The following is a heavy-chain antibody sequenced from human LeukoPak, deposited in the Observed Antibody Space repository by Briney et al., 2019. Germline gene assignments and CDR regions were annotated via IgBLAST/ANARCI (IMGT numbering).Heavy chain of an antibody. J-gene: IGHJ4*02. CDR3: AKDRAGSWAIDY. CDR1: GFTFSTYN. D-gene: IGHD6-13*01. CDR2: ISYDGSNK. V-gene: IGHV3-30*18. Sequence: GRPLRLSCAASGFTFSTYNMHWVRQAPGKGLEWVAVISYDGSNKYYADSVKGRFTISRDDSKNTLYLEMNSLNAEDTAVYYCAKDRAGSWAIDYWGQGTLVTVSS.